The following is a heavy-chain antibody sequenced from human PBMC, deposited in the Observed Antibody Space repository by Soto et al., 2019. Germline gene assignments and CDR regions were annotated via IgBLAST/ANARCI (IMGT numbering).Heavy chain of an antibody. CDR2: ISGSGATT. CDR1: GFSFSSYA. CDR3: AKDHGGDYGDPLYSFDY. Sequence: DVQLLESGGGLVQPGGSLRLSCAASGFSFSSYAMSWVRRAPGTGLEWVSVISGSGATTFYRESVKGRFTISRDNSKNTVYLQLNSLRAEDTALYYCAKDHGGDYGDPLYSFDYWGQGALVIVSS. V-gene: IGHV3-23*01. J-gene: IGHJ4*02. D-gene: IGHD4-17*01.